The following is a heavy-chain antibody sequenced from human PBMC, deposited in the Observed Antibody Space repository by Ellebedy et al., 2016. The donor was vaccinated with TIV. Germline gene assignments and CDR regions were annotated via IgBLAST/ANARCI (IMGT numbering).Heavy chain of an antibody. CDR1: GFTFSSYA. J-gene: IGHJ3*02. V-gene: IGHV3-23*01. CDR3: AKRLVVVVAAIPREIDAFDI. CDR2: ISGSGGST. D-gene: IGHD2-15*01. Sequence: GGSLRLSXAASGFTFSSYAMSWVRQAPGKGLEWVSAISGSGGSTYYADSVKGRFTISRDNSKNTLYLQMNSLRAEDTAVYYCAKRLVVVVAAIPREIDAFDIWGQGTMVTVSS.